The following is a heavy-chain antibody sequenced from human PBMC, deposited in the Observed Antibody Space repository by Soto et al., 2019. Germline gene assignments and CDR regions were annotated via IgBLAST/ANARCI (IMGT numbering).Heavy chain of an antibody. J-gene: IGHJ6*02. CDR2: IWYDGSNK. CDR3: ARVRYYYGSGVGAFYYYGMDV. CDR1: GFTFSSYG. D-gene: IGHD3-10*01. V-gene: IGHV3-33*01. Sequence: GSLRLSCAASGFTFSSYGMHWVRQAPGKGLEWVAVIWYDGSNKYYADSVKGRFTISRDNSKNTLYLQMNSLRAEDTAVYYCARVRYYYGSGVGAFYYYGMDVWGQGTTVTVSS.